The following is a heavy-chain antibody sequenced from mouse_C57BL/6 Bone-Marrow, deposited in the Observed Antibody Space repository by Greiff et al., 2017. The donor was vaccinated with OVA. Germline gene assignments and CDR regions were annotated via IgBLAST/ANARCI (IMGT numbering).Heavy chain of an antibody. CDR3: ARWGYAMDY. Sequence: QVQLQQPGAELVMPGASVKLSCKASGYTFTSYWMHWVKQRPGQGLEWIGEIDPSDSYTNYNQKFKGKSPLTVDKSSSTAYMQLSSLTSEDSAVYYCARWGYAMDYWGQGTSVTVSS. CDR1: GYTFTSYW. CDR2: IDPSDSYT. V-gene: IGHV1-69*01. J-gene: IGHJ4*01.